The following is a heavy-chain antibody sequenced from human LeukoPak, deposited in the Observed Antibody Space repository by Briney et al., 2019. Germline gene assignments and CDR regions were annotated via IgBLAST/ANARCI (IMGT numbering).Heavy chain of an antibody. J-gene: IGHJ5*02. V-gene: IGHV4-38-2*02. CDR2: IYHSGST. Sequence: SETLSLTCTVSGYSISSGYYWGWIRQPPGKGLEWIGSIYHSGSTYYNPSLKSRVTISVDTSKNQFSLKLSSVTAADTAVYYCASRPYYYGSGSYYNWFDPWGQGTLVTVSS. CDR1: GYSISSGYY. D-gene: IGHD3-10*01. CDR3: ASRPYYYGSGSYYNWFDP.